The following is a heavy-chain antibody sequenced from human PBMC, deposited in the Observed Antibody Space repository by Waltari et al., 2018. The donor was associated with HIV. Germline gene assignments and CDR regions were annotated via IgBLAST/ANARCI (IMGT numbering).Heavy chain of an antibody. CDR1: GYTFTSYH. CDR3: ARSSITGTSGGGMDV. D-gene: IGHD1-7*01. Sequence: QVQLVQSGAEVKKPGASVKVSCKASGYTFTSYHINWVRPANGQGLEWMGWMNPNSGNTGYAQKFQGRVTMTRNTSISTAYMELSSLRSEDTAVYYCARSSITGTSGGGMDVWGQGTTVTVSS. V-gene: IGHV1-8*01. J-gene: IGHJ6*02. CDR2: MNPNSGNT.